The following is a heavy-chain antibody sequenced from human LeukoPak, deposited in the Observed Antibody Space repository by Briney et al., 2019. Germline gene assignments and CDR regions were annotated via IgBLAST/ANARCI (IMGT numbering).Heavy chain of an antibody. CDR3: ARGRVRIAVAVDYFDY. CDR2: INHSGST. CDR1: GGSFSGYY. Sequence: SETLSLTCAVYGGSFSGYYWSWIRQPPGKGLERVGEINHSGSTNYNPSLKSRVTISVDTSKNQFSLKLSSVTAADTAVYYCARGRVRIAVAVDYFDYWGQGTLVTVSS. V-gene: IGHV4-34*01. J-gene: IGHJ4*02. D-gene: IGHD6-19*01.